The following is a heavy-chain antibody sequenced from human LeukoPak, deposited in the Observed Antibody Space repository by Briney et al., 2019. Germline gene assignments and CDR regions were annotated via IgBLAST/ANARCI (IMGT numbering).Heavy chain of an antibody. CDR3: AKSRGIKRGDYALFDY. CDR2: ISGSGGST. CDR1: GFTFSSYA. D-gene: IGHD4-17*01. V-gene: IGHV3-23*01. J-gene: IGHJ4*02. Sequence: GGSLRLSCAASGFTFSSYAMSWVRQAPGKGLEWVSAISGSGGSTYYADSVKGRFTISRDNSKNTLYLQMNSLRAEDTAVYYCAKSRGIKRGDYALFDYWGQGTLVTVSS.